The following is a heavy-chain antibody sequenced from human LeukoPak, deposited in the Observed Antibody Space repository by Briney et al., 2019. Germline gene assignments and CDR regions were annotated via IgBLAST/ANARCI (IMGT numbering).Heavy chain of an antibody. Sequence: GGSLRLPGPPSGLTARGNSMGWVRQPPGRGLDWVSTIWTDERTFYADSVKGRFTISRDESKNTLYLQVNNLGAEDTAVYYCARRYCSGGICYFFDYWGQGTLVTVSS. D-gene: IGHD2-15*01. J-gene: IGHJ4*02. CDR1: GLTARGNS. CDR3: ARRYCSGGICYFFDY. V-gene: IGHV3-53*01. CDR2: IWTDERT.